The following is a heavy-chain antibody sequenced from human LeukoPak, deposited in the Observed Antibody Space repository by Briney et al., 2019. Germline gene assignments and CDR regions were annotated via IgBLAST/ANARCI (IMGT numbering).Heavy chain of an antibody. CDR1: GFTFSTYW. D-gene: IGHD2-2*01. J-gene: IGHJ6*02. V-gene: IGHV4-34*01. CDR3: ARGYCSSTSCYEDV. CDR2: INHSGST. Sequence: GSLRLSCAASGFTFSTYWMSWVRQPPGKGLEWIGEINHSGSTNYNPSLKSRVTISVDTSKNQFSLKLSSVTAADTAVYYCARGYCSSTSCYEDVWGQGTTVTVSS.